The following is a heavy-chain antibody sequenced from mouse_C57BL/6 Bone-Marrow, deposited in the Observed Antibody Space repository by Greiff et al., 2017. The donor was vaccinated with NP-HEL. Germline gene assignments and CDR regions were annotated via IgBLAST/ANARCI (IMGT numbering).Heavy chain of an antibody. Sequence: QVQLQQPGAELVMPGASVKLSCKASGYTFTSYWMHWVKQRPGQGLEWIGEIDPSDSYTNYNQKFKGKSTLTVDKSSSTAYMQISSLTSEDSAVYYCARDYSNYQAWFAYWGQGTLVTVSA. V-gene: IGHV1-69*01. J-gene: IGHJ3*01. CDR3: ARDYSNYQAWFAY. CDR2: IDPSDSYT. D-gene: IGHD2-5*01. CDR1: GYTFTSYW.